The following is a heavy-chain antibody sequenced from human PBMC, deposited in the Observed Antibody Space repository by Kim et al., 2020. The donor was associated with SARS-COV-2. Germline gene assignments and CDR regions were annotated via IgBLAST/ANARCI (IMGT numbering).Heavy chain of an antibody. D-gene: IGHD6-19*01. V-gene: IGHV3-72*01. CDR1: GFTFSDHY. CDR3: ASTRTAVAGAFDL. CDR2: TRNKPNSYNT. Sequence: GGSLRLSCAASGFTFSDHYMDWVRQAPGKGLEWVGRTRNKPNSYNTEYAASVKGRFTISRADSKNSLYLQTNSLKTEDTAVSYSASTRTAVAGAFDLWG. J-gene: IGHJ2*01.